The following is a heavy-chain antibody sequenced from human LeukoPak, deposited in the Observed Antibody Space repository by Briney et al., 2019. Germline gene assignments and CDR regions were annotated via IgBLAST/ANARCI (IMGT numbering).Heavy chain of an antibody. Sequence: GGSLRLSCAASGFTFSSYGMHWVRQAPGKGLEWVAFLRYDGSNKYYADSVKGRFTISRDNSKNTLYLQMNSLRAEDTAVYYCAKTYSITGDDYYYYYMDVWGKGTTVTVSS. D-gene: IGHD4-11*01. CDR2: LRYDGSNK. J-gene: IGHJ6*03. V-gene: IGHV3-30*02. CDR1: GFTFSSYG. CDR3: AKTYSITGDDYYYYYMDV.